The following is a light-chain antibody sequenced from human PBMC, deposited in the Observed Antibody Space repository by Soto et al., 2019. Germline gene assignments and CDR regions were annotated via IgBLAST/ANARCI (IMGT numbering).Light chain of an antibody. CDR3: LHLDSYPRT. CDR1: QGIGND. CDR2: GAS. V-gene: IGKV1-17*01. Sequence: DIQMTQSPSSLSASVGDRVTITCRASQGIGNDLGWYQQKPGKAAKRLIYGASILQSGVPSRFSGSGSGTAFTLTISSLQPEDFATYYCLHLDSYPRTFGQGTKVEIK. J-gene: IGKJ1*01.